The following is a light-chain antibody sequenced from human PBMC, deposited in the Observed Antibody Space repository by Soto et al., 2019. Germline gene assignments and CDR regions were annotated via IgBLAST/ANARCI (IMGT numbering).Light chain of an antibody. CDR1: SSDVGDYNY. V-gene: IGLV2-14*01. Sequence: QSALTQPASLSVSPGQSITISCTRTSSDVGDYNYVSWYQQQPGKAPKVMIYDVSNRPSGVSNRFSGSKSGNTASLTISGLQAEDEADYYCSSYTSSSTLVFGTGTKVTVL. CDR3: SSYTSSSTLV. CDR2: DVS. J-gene: IGLJ1*01.